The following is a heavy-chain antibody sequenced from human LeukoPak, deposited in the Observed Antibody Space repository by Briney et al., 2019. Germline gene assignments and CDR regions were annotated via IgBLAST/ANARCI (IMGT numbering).Heavy chain of an antibody. CDR1: GGTFSSYA. J-gene: IGHJ5*02. CDR3: ARDVPGVVVPAAWFDP. V-gene: IGHV1-69*04. D-gene: IGHD2-2*01. Sequence: AAVKVSCKASGGTFSSYAISWVRQAAGQGLEWMGRIIPILGIANYAQKFQGRVTITADKSTSTAYMELSSLRSEDTAVYYCARDVPGVVVPAAWFDPWGQGTLVTVSS. CDR2: IIPILGIA.